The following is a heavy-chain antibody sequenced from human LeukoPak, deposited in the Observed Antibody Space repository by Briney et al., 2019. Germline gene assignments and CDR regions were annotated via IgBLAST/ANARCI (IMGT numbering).Heavy chain of an antibody. D-gene: IGHD5-18*01. J-gene: IGHJ4*02. Sequence: ASVKVSCKASGYTFTSYDINWVRQATGQGLEWMGWMNPNSGNTGYAQKFQGRVTMTRNTSISTAYMELSSLRSEDTAVYYCARALDTAMVKDFDYWGQGTLVTVSS. CDR2: MNPNSGNT. V-gene: IGHV1-8*01. CDR1: GYTFTSYD. CDR3: ARALDTAMVKDFDY.